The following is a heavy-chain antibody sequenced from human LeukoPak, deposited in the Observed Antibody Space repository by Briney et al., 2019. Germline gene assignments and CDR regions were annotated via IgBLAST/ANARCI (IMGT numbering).Heavy chain of an antibody. Sequence: PSETLSLTCTVSGGSISSGGYYWSWIRQHPGKGLEWIGYIYYSGSTYYNPSLKSRVTISVDTSKNQFSLKLSSVTAADTAVYYCARREQQLAFDPWGQGTLVTVSS. CDR2: IYYSGST. V-gene: IGHV4-31*03. J-gene: IGHJ5*02. D-gene: IGHD6-13*01. CDR1: GGSISSGGYY. CDR3: ARREQQLAFDP.